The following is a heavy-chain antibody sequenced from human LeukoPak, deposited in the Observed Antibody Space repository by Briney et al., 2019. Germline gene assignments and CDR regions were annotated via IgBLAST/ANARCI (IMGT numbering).Heavy chain of an antibody. CDR1: GDSVSSNSAA. CDR3: AKDSGFGLNGFDP. V-gene: IGHV6-1*01. Sequence: SQTLSLTCAIPGDSVSSNSAAWNWIRQSPSRGLEWLGRTHYRSKWYDDYAVSVKSRITINPDTSKNQFSLQLNSVTPDDTAVYYCAKDSGFGLNGFDPWGQGTLVTVSS. D-gene: IGHD3-16*01. J-gene: IGHJ5*02. CDR2: THYRSKWYD.